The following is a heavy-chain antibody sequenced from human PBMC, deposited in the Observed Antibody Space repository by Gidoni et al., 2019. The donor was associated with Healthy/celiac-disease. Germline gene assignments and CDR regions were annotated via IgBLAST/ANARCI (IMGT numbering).Heavy chain of an antibody. D-gene: IGHD3-22*01. J-gene: IGHJ4*02. CDR1: GYTFTDYY. CDR2: VDPEDGET. Sequence: EIQQVQSGAAVKKPGATVKIYCKVSGYTFTDYYMHWVQQAPGKGLEWMGLVDPEDGETIYAEKFQGRVTITADTSTDTAYMELSSLRSEDTAVYYCATDSQKGSGYYYAYGGQGTLVTVSS. CDR3: ATDSQKGSGYYYAY. V-gene: IGHV1-69-2*01.